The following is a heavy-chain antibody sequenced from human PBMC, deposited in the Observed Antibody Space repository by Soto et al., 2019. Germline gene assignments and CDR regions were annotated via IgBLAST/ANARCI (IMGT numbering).Heavy chain of an antibody. V-gene: IGHV3-33*01. CDR3: ATGVEKWYFDL. J-gene: IGHJ2*01. D-gene: IGHD3-3*01. CDR2: LWYDGSNK. Sequence: QVQLVESGGGVVQPGRSLRLSCAASGFTFSSYGMHCVRQAPGKGLGWVAVLWYDGSNKYYADSVKGRFTISRDNSKNTLYLQMKSLRAEGRSVYYCATGVEKWYFDLWGRGTLVTVSA. CDR1: GFTFSSYG.